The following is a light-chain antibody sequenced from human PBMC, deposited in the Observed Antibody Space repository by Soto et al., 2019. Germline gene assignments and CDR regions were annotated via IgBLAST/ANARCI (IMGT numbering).Light chain of an antibody. Sequence: DIPMTQSPSTLSASVGDRVTITCRASQGISRWLAWYQQKPGRAPKLLIYEASILESGVPSRFSGSGSGTEFTLTLSSLQPSDFATYYCQQSNSKSWTFGQGTRVEIK. CDR3: QQSNSKSWT. CDR1: QGISRW. J-gene: IGKJ1*01. V-gene: IGKV1-5*01. CDR2: EAS.